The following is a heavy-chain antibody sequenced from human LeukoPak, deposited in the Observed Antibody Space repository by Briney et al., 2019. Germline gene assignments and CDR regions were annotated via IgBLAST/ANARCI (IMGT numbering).Heavy chain of an antibody. CDR3: ARGKVGATGNWFDP. Sequence: SSETLSLTCTVSGGSMNTYFWSWIRQPAGKGLQWIGRIYPSGSTNYSPSLKSRLTMSVDTSKNQFSLKLSSVTAADTAVYYCARGKVGATGNWFDPWGQGTLVTVSS. V-gene: IGHV4-4*07. J-gene: IGHJ5*02. D-gene: IGHD1-26*01. CDR2: IYPSGST. CDR1: GGSMNTYF.